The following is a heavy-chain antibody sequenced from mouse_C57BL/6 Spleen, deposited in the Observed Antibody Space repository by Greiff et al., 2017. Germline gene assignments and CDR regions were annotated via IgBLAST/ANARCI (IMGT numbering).Heavy chain of an antibody. D-gene: IGHD1-1*01. Sequence: EVQLQQSGPELVKPGASVKISCKASGYTFTDYYMNWVKQSHGKSLEWIGDINPNNGGTSYNQKFKGKATLTVDKSSSTAYMELRSLTSEDSAVYYCALHYYGTYYFDYWGQGTTLTVSS. CDR3: ALHYYGTYYFDY. CDR2: INPNNGGT. J-gene: IGHJ2*01. V-gene: IGHV1-26*01. CDR1: GYTFTDYY.